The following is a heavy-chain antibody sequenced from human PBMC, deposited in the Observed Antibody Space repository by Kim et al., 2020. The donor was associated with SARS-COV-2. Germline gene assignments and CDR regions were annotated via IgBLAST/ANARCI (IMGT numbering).Heavy chain of an antibody. V-gene: IGHV4-31*03. CDR3: ARVKGITIFGVVIIGAFDI. CDR2: IYYSGST. D-gene: IGHD3-3*01. CDR1: GGSISSGGYY. Sequence: SETLSLTCTVSGGSISSGGYYWSWIRQHPGKGLEWIGYIYYSGSTYYNPSLKSRVTISVDTSKNQFSLKLSSVTAADTAVYYCARVKGITIFGVVIIGAFDIWGQGTMVTVSS. J-gene: IGHJ3*02.